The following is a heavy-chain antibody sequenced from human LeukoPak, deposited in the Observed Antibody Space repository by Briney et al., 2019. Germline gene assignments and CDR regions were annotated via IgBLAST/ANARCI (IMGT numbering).Heavy chain of an antibody. Sequence: PGGSLRLSCAASGFTFSSYEMNWVRQAPGKGPEWVSYISSSGSTIYYADSVKGRFTISRDNAKNSLYLQMNSLRAEDTAVYYCARAHNWKYGSFDFWGQGTLVTVSS. CDR2: ISSSGSTI. CDR1: GFTFSSYE. V-gene: IGHV3-48*03. J-gene: IGHJ4*02. D-gene: IGHD1-7*01. CDR3: ARAHNWKYGSFDF.